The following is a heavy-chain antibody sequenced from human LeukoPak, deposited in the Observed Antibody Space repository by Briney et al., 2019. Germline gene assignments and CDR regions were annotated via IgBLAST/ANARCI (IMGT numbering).Heavy chain of an antibody. V-gene: IGHV3-23*01. CDR2: ISGSGGST. D-gene: IGHD4-17*01. CDR3: ARVGLDYGDEHGGFDY. J-gene: IGHJ4*02. Sequence: GGSLRLSCAASGFTFSSYGMSWVRQAPGKGLERVSAISGSGGSTYYADSVKGRFTISRDNSKNTLYLQMNSLRAEDTAVYYCARVGLDYGDEHGGFDYWGQGTLVTVSS. CDR1: GFTFSSYG.